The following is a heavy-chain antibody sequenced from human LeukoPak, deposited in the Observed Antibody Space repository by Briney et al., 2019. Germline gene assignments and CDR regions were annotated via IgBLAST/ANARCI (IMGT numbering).Heavy chain of an antibody. V-gene: IGHV3-9*01. CDR2: ISWNSGSI. D-gene: IGHD1-1*01. CDR1: GFTFDDYA. J-gene: IGHJ4*02. Sequence: PGRSLRLSCAASGFTFDDYAMHWVRQAPGKGLEWVSGISWNSGSIGYADSVKGRFTISRDNAKNSLYLQMNSLRAEVTALYYCAKEGRYTGFFDYWGQGTLVTVSS. CDR3: AKEGRYTGFFDY.